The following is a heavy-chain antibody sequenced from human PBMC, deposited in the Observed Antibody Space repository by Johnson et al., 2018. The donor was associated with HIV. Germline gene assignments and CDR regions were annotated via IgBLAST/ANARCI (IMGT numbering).Heavy chain of an antibody. Sequence: QVQLVESGGGVVQPGGSLSLSCAASGFTSIRYGMHWVRQAPGKGLEWVAFIRYDGSIKYYAASVKGRFTISRDNSKNTLYLQMNSLRAEDTAVYYCAKERGIVVVRDAFDIWGQGTMVTVSS. CDR1: GFTSIRYG. D-gene: IGHD3-22*01. CDR2: IRYDGSIK. V-gene: IGHV3-30*02. CDR3: AKERGIVVVRDAFDI. J-gene: IGHJ3*02.